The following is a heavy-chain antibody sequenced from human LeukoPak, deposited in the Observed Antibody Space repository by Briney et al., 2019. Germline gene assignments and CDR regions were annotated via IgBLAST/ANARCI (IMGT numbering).Heavy chain of an antibody. CDR3: AKEDYFGSGSYLGY. D-gene: IGHD3-10*01. V-gene: IGHV3-30*18. CDR1: GFTFSSYG. J-gene: IGHJ4*02. CDR2: ISHDGSNK. Sequence: PGRSLRLSCAASGFTFSSYGMHWVRQAPGKGLEWVAVISHDGSNKYYADSVKGRFTIPRDNSKNTLYLQMNSLRTEDTAVYYCAKEDYFGSGSYLGYWGQGTLVTVFS.